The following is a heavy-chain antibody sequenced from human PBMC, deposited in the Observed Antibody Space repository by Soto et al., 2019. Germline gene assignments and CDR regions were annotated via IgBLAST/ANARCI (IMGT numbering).Heavy chain of an antibody. J-gene: IGHJ5*02. V-gene: IGHV1-8*01. CDR3: ASGATVDYDFWNNPRGDWLDP. CDR2: MNPSSRKT. D-gene: IGHD3-3*01. CDR1: GYSFINYD. Sequence: QVQLVQSGAEVKKPGASVKVSCKASGYSFINYDISWVRQAAGQGPEWMGWMNPSSRKTKVSYLHKFQCRLTMTRDSSAGTSFLEVTDLISDDTAGYYCASGATVDYDFWNNPRGDWLDPWGQGTLVTVSS.